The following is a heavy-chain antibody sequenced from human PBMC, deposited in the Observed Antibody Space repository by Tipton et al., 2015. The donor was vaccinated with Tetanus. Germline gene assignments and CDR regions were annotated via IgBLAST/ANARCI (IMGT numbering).Heavy chain of an antibody. Sequence: TLSLTCTVSGGSISSGGYYWSWIRQHPGKGLEWIGYIYYSGSTYYNPSLKSRVTISVDTSKNQFSLKLSSVTAADTAVYYCARDINRPRVAATANWFDPWGQGTLVTVSS. CDR1: GGSISSGGYY. CDR3: ARDINRPRVAATANWFDP. J-gene: IGHJ5*02. D-gene: IGHD2-15*01. V-gene: IGHV4-31*03. CDR2: IYYSGST.